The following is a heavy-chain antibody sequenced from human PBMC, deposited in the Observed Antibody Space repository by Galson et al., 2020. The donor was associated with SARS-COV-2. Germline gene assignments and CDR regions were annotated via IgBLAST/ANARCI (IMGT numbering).Heavy chain of an antibody. J-gene: IGHJ4*02. D-gene: IGHD2-8*01. CDR3: ARVGYCTSSDCYGTPLFDF. V-gene: IGHV1-2*06. CDR2: INPNSAGT. Sequence: ASVKVSCKASGYTFTDYYIHWVRQAPGQGLEWMGRINPNSAGTNYAQKFQGRVTMTRDTSISTAYMEVSRLTSDDTAVYYCARVGYCTSSDCYGTPLFDFWGQGTLVTVSS. CDR1: GYTFTDYY.